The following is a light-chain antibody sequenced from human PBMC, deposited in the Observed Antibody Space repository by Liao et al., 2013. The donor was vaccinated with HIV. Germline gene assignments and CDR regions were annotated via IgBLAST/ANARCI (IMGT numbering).Light chain of an antibody. CDR3: QVWDRVAAL. CDR1: KLGDKY. Sequence: SYELTQPPSVSVSPGQTASITCSGDKLGDKYACWYQQKPGQSPVLVIYQDSKRPSGIPERFSGSNSGNTATLTISGTQAMDEADYYCQVWDRVAALFGGGTKLTVL. CDR2: QDS. V-gene: IGLV3-1*01. J-gene: IGLJ2*01.